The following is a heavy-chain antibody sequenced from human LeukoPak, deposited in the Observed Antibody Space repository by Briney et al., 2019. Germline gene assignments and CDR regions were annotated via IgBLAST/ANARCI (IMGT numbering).Heavy chain of an antibody. CDR2: ISSSSSTI. CDR3: ARVEGYYDG. Sequence: GGSLRLACAASGFTFSSYSMNWVRQAPGKGLEWVSYISSSSSTIYYADSVKGRFTISRDNAKNSLYLQMNSLRAEDTAVYYCARVEGYYDGWGQGTLVTVSS. V-gene: IGHV3-48*01. D-gene: IGHD3-22*01. J-gene: IGHJ4*02. CDR1: GFTFSSYS.